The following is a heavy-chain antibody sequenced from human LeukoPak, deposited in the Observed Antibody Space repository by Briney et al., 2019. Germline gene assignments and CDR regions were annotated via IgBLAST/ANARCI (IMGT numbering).Heavy chain of an antibody. Sequence: ASVKVSCKASGGTFSSYAISRVRQAPGQGLEWMGGIIPIFGTANYAQKFQGRVTITTDESTSTAYMELSSLRSEDTAVYYCARESKAAAGPDYWGQGTLVTVSS. J-gene: IGHJ4*02. CDR1: GGTFSSYA. CDR3: ARESKAAAGPDY. CDR2: IIPIFGTA. V-gene: IGHV1-69*05. D-gene: IGHD6-13*01.